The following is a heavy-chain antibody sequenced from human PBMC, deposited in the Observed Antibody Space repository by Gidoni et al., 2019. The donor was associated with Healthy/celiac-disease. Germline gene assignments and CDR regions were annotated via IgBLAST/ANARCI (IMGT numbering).Heavy chain of an antibody. CDR2: IYTSGST. J-gene: IGHJ4*02. Sequence: QVQLQESGPGLVKPSQTLSLTCPVSGGSISSGSYYWSWIRQPAGKGLEWIGRIYTSGSTNYNPSLKSRVTISVDTSKNQFSLKLSSVTAADTAVYYCAAAGYSKLTLDYWGQGTLVTVSS. V-gene: IGHV4-61*02. D-gene: IGHD6-13*01. CDR1: GGSISSGSYY. CDR3: AAAGYSKLTLDY.